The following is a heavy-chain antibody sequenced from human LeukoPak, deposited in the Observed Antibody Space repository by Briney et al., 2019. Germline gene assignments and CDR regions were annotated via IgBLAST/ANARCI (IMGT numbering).Heavy chain of an antibody. CDR3: ARRHGVDTAMVKY. D-gene: IGHD5-18*01. J-gene: IGHJ4*02. CDR1: GGSFRGYY. CDR2: IDHSGST. Sequence: PSETLSLTCAVSGGSFRGYYWSWIRQPPGKGLEWIGEIDHSGSTNYNPSLKSRVTTSVDTSKNQFSLKLSSVTAADTAVYYCARRHGVDTAMVKYWGQRTLVTVSS. V-gene: IGHV4-34*01.